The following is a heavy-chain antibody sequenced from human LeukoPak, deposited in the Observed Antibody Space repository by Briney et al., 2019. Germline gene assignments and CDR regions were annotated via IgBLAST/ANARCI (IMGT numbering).Heavy chain of an antibody. CDR2: IWYDGSNK. CDR1: GFTFSSYG. V-gene: IGHV3-33*06. CDR3: AKDPGAYGLIDFFDI. D-gene: IGHD4-17*01. J-gene: IGHJ3*02. Sequence: PGRSLRLSCAASGFTFSSYGMHWVRQAPGKGLEWVAVIWYDGSNKYYADSVKGRFTISRDNSKNTLYVQMNSLRAEDTALYYCAKDPGAYGLIDFFDIWGQGQWSPSLQ.